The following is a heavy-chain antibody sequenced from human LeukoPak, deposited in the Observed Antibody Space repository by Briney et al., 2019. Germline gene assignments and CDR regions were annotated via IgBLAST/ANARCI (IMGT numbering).Heavy chain of an antibody. CDR2: ISSTGSTT. Sequence: GGSLRLSCAASGFTFSSYSMNWVRQAPGKGLEWVSYISSTGSTTYYADSVKGRFTISRDNAKNSLYLQMNSLRAEDTAVYYCARLLGSYFDYWGQGTLVTVSS. CDR1: GFTFSSYS. V-gene: IGHV3-48*04. CDR3: ARLLGSYFDY. J-gene: IGHJ4*02. D-gene: IGHD7-27*01.